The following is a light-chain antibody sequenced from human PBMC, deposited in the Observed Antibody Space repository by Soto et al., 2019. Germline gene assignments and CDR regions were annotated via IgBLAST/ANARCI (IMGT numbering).Light chain of an antibody. CDR2: GAS. CDR1: QSVSSN. J-gene: IGKJ1*01. Sequence: EMVMTQSPATLSVSPGERASLSCRASQSVSSNLAWYQQKPGQAPRLLIYGASTRATGIPARFSGTGSGTEFTLTISSLQSEDFAVYYCHQYKNLGTFGQWTKV. V-gene: IGKV3-15*01. CDR3: HQYKNLGT.